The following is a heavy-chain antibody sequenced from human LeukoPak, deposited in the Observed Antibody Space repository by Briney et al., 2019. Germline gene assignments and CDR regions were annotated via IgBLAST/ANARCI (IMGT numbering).Heavy chain of an antibody. CDR2: IRYDGSNK. CDR3: ARDRGGSSPRFFDY. V-gene: IGHV3-30*02. CDR1: GFTFSIYG. Sequence: GGSLRLSCAASGFTFSIYGMHWVRQAPGKGLEWMAFIRYDGSNKYYADSVKGRFTISRDNSKNTLYLQMNSLRAEDTAVYYCARDRGGSSPRFFDYWGQGTLVTVSS. J-gene: IGHJ4*02. D-gene: IGHD1-26*01.